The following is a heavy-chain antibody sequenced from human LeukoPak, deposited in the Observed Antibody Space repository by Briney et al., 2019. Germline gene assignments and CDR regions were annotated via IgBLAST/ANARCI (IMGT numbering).Heavy chain of an antibody. Sequence: ASETLSLTCTVSRGSISSYYWSWIRQPPGKGLEWIGYIYNSGSPNYNPSLKSRVTISVDTSKNQFSLKLSSVTVADTAVYYCARHGSDWSFDYWDQGTLVTVSS. CDR1: RGSISSYY. V-gene: IGHV4-59*08. D-gene: IGHD6-19*01. CDR2: IYNSGSP. CDR3: ARHGSDWSFDY. J-gene: IGHJ4*02.